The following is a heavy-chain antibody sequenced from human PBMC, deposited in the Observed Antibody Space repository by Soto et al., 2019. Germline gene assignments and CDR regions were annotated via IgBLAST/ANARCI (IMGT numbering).Heavy chain of an antibody. V-gene: IGHV3-23*01. Sequence: EVQLLESGGGLVQPGGSLRLSCAASGFTFSSYAMSWVRQAPGKGLEWVSGISGSGDGTYYADSVKGRFTISRDNSKNTLYLQMNSLRDEDKAVYYCAKGSLEYSLEYWGQGTLVTVSS. CDR1: GFTFSSYA. J-gene: IGHJ4*02. CDR3: AKGSLEYSLEY. CDR2: ISGSGDGT. D-gene: IGHD6-6*01.